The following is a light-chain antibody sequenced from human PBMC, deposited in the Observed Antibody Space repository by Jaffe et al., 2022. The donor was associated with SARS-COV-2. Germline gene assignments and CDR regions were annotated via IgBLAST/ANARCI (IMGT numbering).Light chain of an antibody. V-gene: IGKV1-5*03. Sequence: DLQMTQSPSTLSASVGDRVTITCRASQSIDDSLAWYQQKPGKAPKLLIYKASTLESGVPSRFSGSGSGTQFTLTISSLQPDDFTTYYCQEYDHYMEFGQGTKVEIK. CDR2: KAS. CDR3: QEYDHYME. CDR1: QSIDDS. J-gene: IGKJ1*01.